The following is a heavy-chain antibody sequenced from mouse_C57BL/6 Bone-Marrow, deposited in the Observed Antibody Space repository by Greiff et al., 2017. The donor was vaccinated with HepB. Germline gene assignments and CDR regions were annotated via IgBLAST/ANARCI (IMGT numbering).Heavy chain of an antibody. D-gene: IGHD1-1*01. CDR1: GFTFSDAW. CDR2: IRNKANNHAT. V-gene: IGHV6-6*01. CDR3: TRGDTTVVPHFDY. J-gene: IGHJ2*01. Sequence: EVQLVESGGGLVQPGGSMKLSCAASGFTFSDAWMDWVRQSPEKGLEWVAEIRNKANNHATYYAESVKGRFTISRDDSKSSVYLQMNSLRAEDTGIYYCTRGDTTVVPHFDYWGQGTTLTVSS.